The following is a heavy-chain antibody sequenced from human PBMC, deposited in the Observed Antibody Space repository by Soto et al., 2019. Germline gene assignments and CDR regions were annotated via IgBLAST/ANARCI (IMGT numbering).Heavy chain of an antibody. V-gene: IGHV1-46*01. CDR1: GYTFTTFY. CDR3: ARGGGDVVMLEDVTEGGAAVGDS. CDR2: IDPSGRTT. J-gene: IGHJ5*01. D-gene: IGHD3-16*02. Sequence: QVQLVQSGAEVRKPGASVKISCKASGYTFTTFYLHWVRQAPGQGLEWLGIIDPSGRTTHSAQRLQGKILMPRDWSTSTAYMELTHLRSVDTAVYYCARGGGDVVMLEDVTEGGAAVGDSWGQGTLVNVS.